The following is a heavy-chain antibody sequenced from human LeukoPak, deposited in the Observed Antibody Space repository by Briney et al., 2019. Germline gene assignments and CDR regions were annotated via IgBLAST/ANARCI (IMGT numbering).Heavy chain of an antibody. D-gene: IGHD1-26*01. V-gene: IGHV4-39*07. CDR2: IYHSGST. Sequence: PSETLSLTCTVSGGSISSSSYYWGWIRQPPGKGLEWIGSIYHSGSTYYNPSLKSRVTIAVETSKNQFSLKLSSVTAADTAVYYCARVGIVGAFDYWGQGTLVTVSS. J-gene: IGHJ4*02. CDR3: ARVGIVGAFDY. CDR1: GGSISSSSYY.